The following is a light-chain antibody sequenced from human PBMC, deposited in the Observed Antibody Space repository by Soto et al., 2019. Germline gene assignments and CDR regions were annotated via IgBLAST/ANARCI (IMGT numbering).Light chain of an antibody. V-gene: IGKV3-11*01. J-gene: IGKJ1*01. CDR2: DAS. CDR3: QQLNKWTWK. CDR1: QRVRNY. Sequence: EIVLTQSPATLSLSPGERATLSCRDSQRVRNYLAWYQQTPGQAPRLLIYDASNGATGIPAMFSGSGSGTEFTINISILQPEEIAVYYSQQLNKWTWKFGQGTKVDIK.